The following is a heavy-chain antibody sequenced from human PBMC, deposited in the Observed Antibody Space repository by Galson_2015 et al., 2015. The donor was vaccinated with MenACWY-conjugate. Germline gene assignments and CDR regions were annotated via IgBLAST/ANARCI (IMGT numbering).Heavy chain of an antibody. Sequence: QSGAEVKKPGESLTISCTASGYTFTHYAINWVRQAPGQGLEWIGWINTNTGNPTYAQGFTGRFVFSLDTSVSTAYLQISSLKAEDTAVYYCATLGTTVTTFDYWGQGTLVTVSS. CDR2: INTNTGNP. J-gene: IGHJ4*02. CDR3: ATLGTTVTTFDY. D-gene: IGHD4-17*01. CDR1: GYTFTHYA. V-gene: IGHV7-4-1*02.